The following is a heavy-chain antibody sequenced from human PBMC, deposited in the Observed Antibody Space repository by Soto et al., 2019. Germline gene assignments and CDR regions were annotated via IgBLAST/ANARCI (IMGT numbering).Heavy chain of an antibody. CDR1: GGSFSGYY. CDR3: ARGRYYDFWSGYYSF. V-gene: IGHV4-34*01. J-gene: IGHJ4*02. D-gene: IGHD3-3*01. Sequence: SETLSLTCTVYGGSFSGYYWSWIRQPPGKGLEWIGEINHSGSTNYNPSLKSRVTISVDTSKNQFSLKLSSVTAADTAVYYCARGRYYDFWSGYYSFWGQGTLVTVSS. CDR2: INHSGST.